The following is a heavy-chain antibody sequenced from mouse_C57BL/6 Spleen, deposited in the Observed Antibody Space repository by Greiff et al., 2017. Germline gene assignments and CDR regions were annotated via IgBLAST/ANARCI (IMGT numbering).Heavy chain of an antibody. CDR2: ISNGGGST. D-gene: IGHD3-3*01. CDR1: GFTFSDYY. Sequence: EVKLVESGGGLVQPGGSLKLSCAASGFTFSDYYMYWVRQTPEKRLEWVAYISNGGGSTYYPDNVKGRFTISRDNAKNTLYLQMSRLTSEDTAMYYCARQGPWGAMDYWGQGTSVTVSS. J-gene: IGHJ4*01. V-gene: IGHV5-12*01. CDR3: ARQGPWGAMDY.